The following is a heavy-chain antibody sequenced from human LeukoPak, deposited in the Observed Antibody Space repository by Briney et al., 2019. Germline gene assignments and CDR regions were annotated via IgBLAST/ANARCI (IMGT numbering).Heavy chain of an antibody. D-gene: IGHD2-21*02. V-gene: IGHV3-21*01. CDR2: ISSSSSYI. CDR3: AREDCGGDCKGYYYGMGV. CDR1: GFTFSSYS. Sequence: PGGSLRLSCAASGFTFSSYSMNWVCQAPGKGLEWVSSISSSSSYIYYADSVKGRFTISRDNAKNSLYLQMNSLRAEDTAVYYCAREDCGGDCKGYYYGMGVWGQGTTVTVSS. J-gene: IGHJ6*02.